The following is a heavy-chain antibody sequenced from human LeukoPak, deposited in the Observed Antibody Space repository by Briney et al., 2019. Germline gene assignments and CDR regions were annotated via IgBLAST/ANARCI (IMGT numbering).Heavy chain of an antibody. CDR3: AGYSSGSVAFDI. V-gene: IGHV4-34*01. CDR1: GGSFSGYY. CDR2: INHSGST. Sequence: SETLSLTCAVYGGSFSGYYWSWIRQPPGKGLEWIGEINHSGSTNYNPSLKSRVTISVDTSKNQFSLKLSSVTAADTAVYYCAGYSSGSVAFDIWGQGTMVTVSS. D-gene: IGHD6-19*01. J-gene: IGHJ3*02.